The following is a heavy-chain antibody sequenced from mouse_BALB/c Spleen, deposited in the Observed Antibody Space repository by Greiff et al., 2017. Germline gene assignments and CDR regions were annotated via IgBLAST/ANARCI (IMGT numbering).Heavy chain of an antibody. D-gene: IGHD2-4*01. V-gene: IGHV5-17*02. J-gene: IGHJ4*01. CDR2: ISSGSSTS. CDR3: ARSRDYDGYAIDY. Sequence: EVKVVESGGGLVQPGGSRKLSCAASGFTFSSFGMHWVRQAPEKGLEWVAYISSGSSTSYYADTVKGRFTISRDNPKNTLFLQMTSLRSEDTAMYYCARSRDYDGYAIDYWGQGTSVTVSS. CDR1: GFTFSSFG.